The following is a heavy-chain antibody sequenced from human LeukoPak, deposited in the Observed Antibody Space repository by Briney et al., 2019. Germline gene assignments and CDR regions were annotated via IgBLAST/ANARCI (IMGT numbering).Heavy chain of an antibody. D-gene: IGHD1-14*01. CDR3: ARDFRTAEILDY. CDR2: IYSSGST. CDR1: GGSISSYY. Sequence: SETLSLTCTVSGGSISSYYWSWIGQPAGKGLEWIWRIYSSGSTDYNPSLKSRVTMSVDTSKNQFSLKMRSVTAADTAVYYCARDFRTAEILDYWRQGTLVTVSS. J-gene: IGHJ4*02. V-gene: IGHV4-4*07.